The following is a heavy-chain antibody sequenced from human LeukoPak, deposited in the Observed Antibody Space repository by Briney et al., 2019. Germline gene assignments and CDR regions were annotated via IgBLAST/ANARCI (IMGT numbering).Heavy chain of an antibody. D-gene: IGHD3-10*01. CDR1: GFTFSSYT. Sequence: GGSLRLSCAASGFTFSSYTMNWVRQAPGKGLEWVSYISSSSSTIYYADSVKGRFTVSRDNAKNSLYLQMNSLRAEDTAVYYCARGGFGELFSSDYWGQGTLVTVSS. CDR2: ISSSSSTI. V-gene: IGHV3-48*01. J-gene: IGHJ4*02. CDR3: ARGGFGELFSSDY.